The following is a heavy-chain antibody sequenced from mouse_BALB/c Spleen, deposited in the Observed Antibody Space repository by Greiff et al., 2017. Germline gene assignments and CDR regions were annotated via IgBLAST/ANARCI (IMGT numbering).Heavy chain of an antibody. CDR1: GFNIKDTY. J-gene: IGHJ3*01. CDR2: IDPANGNT. D-gene: IGHD2-3*01. Sequence: EVQLQQSGAELVKPGASVKLSCTASGFNIKDTYMHWVKQRPEQGLEWIGRIDPANGNTKYDPKFQGKATITADPSSNTAYLQLSSLTSEDTAVYYCSRDCYYVWFAYWGQGTLVTVSA. CDR3: SRDCYYVWFAY. V-gene: IGHV14-3*02.